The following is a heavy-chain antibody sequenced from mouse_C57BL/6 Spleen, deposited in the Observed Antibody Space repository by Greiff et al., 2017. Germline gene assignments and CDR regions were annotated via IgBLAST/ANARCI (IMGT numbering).Heavy chain of an antibody. J-gene: IGHJ2*01. D-gene: IGHD2-5*01. Sequence: QVQLQQSGAELVRPGTSVKMSCKASGCTFTNYWIGWAKQRPGHGLEWIGDIYPGGGYTNYNEKFKGKATLTADKSSSTAYMQFSSLTSEDSAIYYCARKSNHGYFDYWGQGTTLTVSS. CDR1: GCTFTNYW. CDR2: IYPGGGYT. CDR3: ARKSNHGYFDY. V-gene: IGHV1-63*01.